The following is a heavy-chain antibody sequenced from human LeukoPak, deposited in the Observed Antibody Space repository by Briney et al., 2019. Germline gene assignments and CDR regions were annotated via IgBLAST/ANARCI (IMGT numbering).Heavy chain of an antibody. D-gene: IGHD3-3*01. Sequence: GGSLRLSCAASGFTFNIYTMSWVRQAPGKGLEWVSIISDNGGSTYYADSVKGRFTISRDNSKNTLYLQMNSLRAEDTAVYYCARASFGVIVGPDYWGQGTLVTVSS. V-gene: IGHV3-23*01. CDR1: GFTFNIYT. CDR3: ARASFGVIVGPDY. J-gene: IGHJ4*02. CDR2: ISDNGGST.